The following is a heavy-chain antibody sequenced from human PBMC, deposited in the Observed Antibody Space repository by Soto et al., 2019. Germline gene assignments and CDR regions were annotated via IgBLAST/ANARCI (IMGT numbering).Heavy chain of an antibody. CDR2: TYYRSKWHN. Sequence: SQTLSLTCAIPGDSVFSNSAAWNWIRQSPSRGLEWLGRTYYRSKWHNDYAVSVKSRITINPDTSKNQFSLLLNSVTPEDTAVYYCARDRRMMQQLVPSRGMDVWGQGTTVTVSS. J-gene: IGHJ6*02. CDR3: ARDRRMMQQLVPSRGMDV. D-gene: IGHD6-13*01. CDR1: GDSVFSNSAA. V-gene: IGHV6-1*01.